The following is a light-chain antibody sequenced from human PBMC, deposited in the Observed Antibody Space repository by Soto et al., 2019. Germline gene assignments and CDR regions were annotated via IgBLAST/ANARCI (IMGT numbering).Light chain of an antibody. V-gene: IGKV3-20*01. CDR3: QQYGSSSLT. J-gene: IGKJ1*01. CDR2: AAS. Sequence: EIVLTQSPGTLSLSPGERATLSCRASQSVSSSYLAWYQQKPGQAPRLLIYAASSRATGIPDRFSGSGSGTDFTLTISRLEAEDFAVYYCQQYGSSSLTFGQGTKVDIK. CDR1: QSVSSSY.